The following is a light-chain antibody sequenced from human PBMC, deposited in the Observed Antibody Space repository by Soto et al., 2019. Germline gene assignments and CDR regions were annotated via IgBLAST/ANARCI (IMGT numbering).Light chain of an antibody. J-gene: IGKJ5*01. CDR2: AAS. Sequence: EIQRTQSTTTLSASVGDRVTITCRASQTISSWLAWYQQKPGKAPKLLIFAASSLQSGVPSRFSGSGSGTNFTLTISSLQPEDFAAYYCQQSYSAPITFGQGRRLEIK. V-gene: IGKV1-39*01. CDR1: QTISSW. CDR3: QQSYSAPIT.